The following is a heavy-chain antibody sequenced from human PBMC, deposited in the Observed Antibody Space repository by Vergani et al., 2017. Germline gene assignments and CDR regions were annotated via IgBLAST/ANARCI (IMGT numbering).Heavy chain of an antibody. V-gene: IGHV4-38-2*01. Sequence: QVQLQESGPGLVKPSETLSLTCAVSGYSISSGYYWGWIRQPPGKGLEWIGSIYHSGSTYYNPSLKSRVTISVDTSKNQFSLKLSSVTAADTAVYYCARLSPRYDSSYWGQGTLVTVSS. CDR3: ARLSPRYDSSY. CDR2: IYHSGST. J-gene: IGHJ4*02. D-gene: IGHD3-22*01. CDR1: GYSISSGYY.